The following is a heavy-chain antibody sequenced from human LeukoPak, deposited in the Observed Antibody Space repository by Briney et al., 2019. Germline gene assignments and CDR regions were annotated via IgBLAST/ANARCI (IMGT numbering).Heavy chain of an antibody. CDR1: GFTFSSYS. Sequence: GGSLRLSCAASGFTFSSYSMNWVRQAPGKRLEWVSSISSSSSYIYYADSVKGRFTISRDNAKNSLYLQMYSLRAEDTAVYYCARATDYGDYVGEFDYWGQGTLVTVSS. CDR3: ARATDYGDYVGEFDY. D-gene: IGHD4-17*01. J-gene: IGHJ4*02. V-gene: IGHV3-21*01. CDR2: ISSSSSYI.